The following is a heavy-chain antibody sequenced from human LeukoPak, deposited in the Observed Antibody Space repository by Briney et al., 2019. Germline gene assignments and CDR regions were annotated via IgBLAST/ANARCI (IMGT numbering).Heavy chain of an antibody. Sequence: PSETLSLTCTVSGGSISSSSYYWGWIRQPPGKGLEWIGSIYYSGSAYYNPSLKSRVTISVDTSKNQFSLKLSSVTAADTAVYYCARLLRIPGGWSHSGMDVWGQGTMVTVSS. CDR2: IYYSGSA. V-gene: IGHV4-39*01. CDR1: GGSISSSSYY. D-gene: IGHD6-19*01. CDR3: ARLLRIPGGWSHSGMDV. J-gene: IGHJ6*02.